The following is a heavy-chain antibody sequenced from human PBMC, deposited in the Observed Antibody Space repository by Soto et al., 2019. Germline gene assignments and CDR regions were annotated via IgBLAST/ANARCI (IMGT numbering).Heavy chain of an antibody. CDR2: VSHSGRT. CDR3: ARGYCSSTSCYVVYYGMDV. CDR1: GGSMRGYS. J-gene: IGHJ6*02. Sequence: SETLSLTCKVSGGSMRGYSWSWIRQTPGEGLEWIGYVSHSGRTDYSPSLKNRVTISLDMSKNHFALHVNSVDPADTAMYYCARGYCSSTSCYVVYYGMDVWGQGTTVTVSS. V-gene: IGHV4-59*13. D-gene: IGHD2-2*01.